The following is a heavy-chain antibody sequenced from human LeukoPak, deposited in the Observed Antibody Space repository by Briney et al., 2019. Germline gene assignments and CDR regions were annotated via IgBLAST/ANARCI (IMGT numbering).Heavy chain of an antibody. J-gene: IGHJ4*02. D-gene: IGHD3-16*01. V-gene: IGHV4-59*01. CDR3: ARDKQHSYGRYFDH. Sequence: SETLSLTCSVSGDSISTYHWNWIRKPPGKGLEWIGYMQSTGNSKYNPSLRSRVNMFVDTSKNQAALIRSSVTAADTAVYYCARDKQHSYGRYFDHWGQGALVTVSS. CDR2: MQSTGNS. CDR1: GDSISTYH.